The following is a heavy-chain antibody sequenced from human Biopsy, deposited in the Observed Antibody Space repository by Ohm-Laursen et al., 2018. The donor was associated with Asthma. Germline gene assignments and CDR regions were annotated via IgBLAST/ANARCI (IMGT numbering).Heavy chain of an antibody. CDR2: IKHDGTEK. D-gene: IGHD3-3*02. Sequence: SLRLSCTAPGFTFGDYWVSWVRQVPGKGLEWVANIKHDGTEKNHVDSLKGRFTISRDNAKNSLYLQMNSLRAEDTAAYYCARTFHFWSPYHAEHYQLWGQGTLVTVSS. CDR1: GFTFGDYW. CDR3: ARTFHFWSPYHAEHYQL. V-gene: IGHV3-7*01. J-gene: IGHJ1*01.